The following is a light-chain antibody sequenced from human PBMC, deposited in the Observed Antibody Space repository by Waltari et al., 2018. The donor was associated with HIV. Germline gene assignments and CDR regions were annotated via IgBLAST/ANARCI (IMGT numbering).Light chain of an antibody. CDR2: EVS. CDR1: SSDVGGYDY. CDR3: TSYTSSTTLV. V-gene: IGLV2-14*01. J-gene: IGLJ1*01. Sequence: QSALTQSASVSGSPGQSITISCTGTSSDVGGYDYVSWYQQHPGKAPRLMIYEVSNRPSGFSTRFSGSKSGNTASLIISGLQAEDDADYYCTSYTSSTTLVFGTGTKVTVL.